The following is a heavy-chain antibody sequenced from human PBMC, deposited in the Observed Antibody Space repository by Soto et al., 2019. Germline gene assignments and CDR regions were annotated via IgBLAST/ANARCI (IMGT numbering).Heavy chain of an antibody. CDR2: LSGSGART. CDR3: AKDWDESDSSGYYRLDY. J-gene: IGHJ4*02. Sequence: GGSLRLSCAASGFTFSSYGMGWVRQTPGKGLAWVSALSGSGARTYYADSVKGRFTISRDNSKNTLYLQMNSQRADDTAVYYCAKDWDESDSSGYYRLDYWGQGSLVTVSS. CDR1: GFTFSSYG. D-gene: IGHD3-22*01. V-gene: IGHV3-23*01.